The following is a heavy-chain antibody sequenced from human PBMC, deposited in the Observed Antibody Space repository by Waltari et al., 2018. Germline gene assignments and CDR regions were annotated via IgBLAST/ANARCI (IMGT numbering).Heavy chain of an antibody. Sequence: EVQLVESGGGVVQPGGSLRLSCAASGFTFSSYWMSWVRQAPGKGLEWVANIKQDGSEKYYVDSGKGRFTISRDNAKNSLYLQMNSLRAEDTAVYYCARETYIPPRYYYGMDVWGQGTTVTVSS. V-gene: IGHV3-7*01. D-gene: IGHD2-2*02. J-gene: IGHJ6*02. CDR2: IKQDGSEK. CDR1: GFTFSSYW. CDR3: ARETYIPPRYYYGMDV.